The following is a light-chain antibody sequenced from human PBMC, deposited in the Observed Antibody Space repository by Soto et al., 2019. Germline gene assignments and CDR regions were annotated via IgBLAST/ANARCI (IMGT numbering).Light chain of an antibody. CDR3: QQRSNWPPFT. J-gene: IGKJ3*01. CDR2: DAS. CDR1: QSASSY. V-gene: IGKV3-11*01. Sequence: EIVLTQSPATLSLSPGERATLSCRASQSASSYLAWYQQKPGQAPRLLIYDASNRATGIPARFSGSGSGTAVTLTISSLEPEDFAVYYCQQRSNWPPFTFGPGTKVDIK.